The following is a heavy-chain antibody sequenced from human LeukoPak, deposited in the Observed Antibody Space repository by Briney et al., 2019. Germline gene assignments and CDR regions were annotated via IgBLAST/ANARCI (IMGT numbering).Heavy chain of an antibody. CDR2: INSGNT. Sequence: SSETLSLTCTVSGGSISGYYWSWIRQPPGEGLEWIGYINSGNTNYNPSLKSRVTISVDTSTNQFSLKLTSVTAADTAVYYCARDLTTVTTARADYWGQGTLVTVSS. CDR3: ARDLTTVTTARADY. D-gene: IGHD4-17*01. J-gene: IGHJ4*02. CDR1: GGSISGYY. V-gene: IGHV4-59*01.